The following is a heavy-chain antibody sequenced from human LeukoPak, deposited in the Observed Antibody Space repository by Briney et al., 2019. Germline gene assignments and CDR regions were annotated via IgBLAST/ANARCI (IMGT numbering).Heavy chain of an antibody. D-gene: IGHD1-26*01. Sequence: AGTPSLTCTVSAGSSTIYYWSWIRHPARGGLEWCGRMYTIGASNYNPSLSSRVTMSVNTSKNQFSLKLSSVTAAATAVYYCTRSCGCGSFGFDYWGQGSLVSVSS. CDR1: AGSSTIYY. CDR3: TRSCGCGSFGFDY. CDR2: MYTIGAS. V-gene: IGHV4-4*07. J-gene: IGHJ4*02.